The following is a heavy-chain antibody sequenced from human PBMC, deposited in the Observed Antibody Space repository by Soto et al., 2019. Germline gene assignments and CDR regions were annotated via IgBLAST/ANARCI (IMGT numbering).Heavy chain of an antibody. J-gene: IGHJ4*02. CDR1: GFTFISYA. CDR2: ISGSGAHT. Sequence: VGSLRLSCSASGFTFISYAMNWVRQAPGKGLDWVSAISGSGAHTYYADSVKGRFTISRDNSKNTLSLQMNSLRTEDTAVYYCAKEIRLDYFDHWGQGTLVTVSS. V-gene: IGHV3-23*01. CDR3: AKEIRLDYFDH.